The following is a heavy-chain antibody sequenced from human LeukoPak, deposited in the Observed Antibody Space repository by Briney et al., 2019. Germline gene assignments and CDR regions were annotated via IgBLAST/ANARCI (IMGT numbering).Heavy chain of an antibody. CDR2: INHSGST. D-gene: IGHD2-15*01. Sequence: TSETLSLTRAVYGGSFGGYYWSWIRQPPGKGLEWIGEINHSGSTNYNPSLKSRVTISVDTSKNQFSLKLSSVTAADTAVYYCARGVAATSFDYWGQGTLVTVSS. CDR3: ARGVAATSFDY. J-gene: IGHJ4*02. CDR1: GGSFGGYY. V-gene: IGHV4-34*01.